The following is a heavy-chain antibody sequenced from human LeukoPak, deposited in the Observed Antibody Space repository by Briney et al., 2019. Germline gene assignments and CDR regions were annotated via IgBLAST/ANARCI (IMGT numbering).Heavy chain of an antibody. CDR1: GFTFSSYA. CDR2: MSGSGGST. J-gene: IGHJ4*02. Sequence: SGGSLRLSCAASGFTFSSYAMSWVRQAPGKGLEWVSAMSGSGGSTYYADSVKGRFTISRDNSKNTLYLQMNSLRAEDTAVYYCAKRIVVVSGSGYFDYWGQGTLVTVSS. CDR3: AKRIVVVSGSGYFDY. V-gene: IGHV3-23*01. D-gene: IGHD3-22*01.